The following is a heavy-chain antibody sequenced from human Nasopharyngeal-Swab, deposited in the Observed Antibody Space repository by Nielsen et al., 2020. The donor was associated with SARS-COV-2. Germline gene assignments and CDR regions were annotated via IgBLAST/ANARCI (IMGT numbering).Heavy chain of an antibody. V-gene: IGHV6-1*01. Sequence: SQTLSLTCAISGDSVSSNSAVWVWLRQSPSRGLEWLGRTYFRSKWYQHYAVSVEGRITINPDTFKNQFSLQLNSVTPEDTAVYYCARGLSPPIYYYHMDVWGKGTTVTVSS. CDR2: TYFRSKWYQ. J-gene: IGHJ6*03. CDR1: GDSVSSNSAV. D-gene: IGHD3-16*01. CDR3: ARGLSPPIYYYHMDV.